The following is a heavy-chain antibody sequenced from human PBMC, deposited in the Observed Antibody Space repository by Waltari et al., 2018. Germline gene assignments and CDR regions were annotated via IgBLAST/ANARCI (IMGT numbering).Heavy chain of an antibody. CDR3: ARGYCSGGSCYTGGYYYYYGMDV. V-gene: IGHV4-59*01. Sequence: QVQLQESGPGLVKPSETLSLTCTVSGGSISSYYWSWIRQPPGKGLEWIGYIYYSGSTNYNPSLKSRVTISVDTSKNQFSLKLSSVTAADTAVYYCARGYCSGGSCYTGGYYYYYGMDVWGQGTTVTVSS. CDR1: GGSISSYY. J-gene: IGHJ6*02. D-gene: IGHD2-15*01. CDR2: IYYSGST.